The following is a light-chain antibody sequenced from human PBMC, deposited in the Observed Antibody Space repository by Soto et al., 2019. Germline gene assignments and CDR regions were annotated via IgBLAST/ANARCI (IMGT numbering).Light chain of an antibody. V-gene: IGKV1-17*01. CDR3: QQYNSYSRT. CDR1: QGIRDD. J-gene: IGKJ1*01. Sequence: DIQMTQYPSSLSGAGGERGTSTCRASQGIRDDLGWYQQKPGKAPKRLIYDASTLESGVPSRFSGSGSGTEFTLTISSLQPDDFATYYCQQYNSYSRTFGQGTKVDIK. CDR2: DAS.